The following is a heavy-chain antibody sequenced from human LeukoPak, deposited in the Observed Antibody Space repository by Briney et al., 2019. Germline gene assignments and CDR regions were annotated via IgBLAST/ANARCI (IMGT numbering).Heavy chain of an antibody. CDR3: ARGGIGYCSSTSCYTPFLDY. CDR1: GFTFSSYS. Sequence: GGSLRLSCAASGFTFSSYSMNWVRQAPGKGLEWVASIKQDGSEKFYVDSVKGRFTISRDNSKNTLYLQMNSLRAEDTAVYYCARGGIGYCSSTSCYTPFLDYWGQGTLVTVSS. V-gene: IGHV3-7*01. D-gene: IGHD2-2*02. CDR2: IKQDGSEK. J-gene: IGHJ4*02.